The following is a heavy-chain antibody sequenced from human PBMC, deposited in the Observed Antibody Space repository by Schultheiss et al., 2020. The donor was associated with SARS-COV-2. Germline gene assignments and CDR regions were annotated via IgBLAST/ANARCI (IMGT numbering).Heavy chain of an antibody. J-gene: IGHJ3*02. V-gene: IGHV3-9*01. CDR2: ISWNSGSI. D-gene: IGHD3-3*01. CDR1: GFTFSSYE. CDR3: AKITIFGVAVDAFDI. Sequence: GGSLRLSCAASGFTFSSYEMNWVRQAPGKGLEWVSGISWNSGSIGYADSVKGRFTISRDNAKNSLYLQMNSLRAEDTALYYCAKITIFGVAVDAFDIWGQGTMVT.